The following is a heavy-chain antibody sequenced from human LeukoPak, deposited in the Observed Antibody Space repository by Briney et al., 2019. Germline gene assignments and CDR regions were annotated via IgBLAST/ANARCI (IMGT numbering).Heavy chain of an antibody. CDR2: IYPGDSDT. CDR1: GYSFTSYW. D-gene: IGHD3-22*01. Sequence: RGESLKISCKGSGYSFTSYWIGWVRQMPGKGLEWMGIIYPGDSDTRCSPSFQGQVTISADKSISTAYLQWSSLKASDTAMYYCATHLSGYYYDSSGYDAFDIWGQGTMVTVSS. J-gene: IGHJ3*02. V-gene: IGHV5-51*01. CDR3: ATHLSGYYYDSSGYDAFDI.